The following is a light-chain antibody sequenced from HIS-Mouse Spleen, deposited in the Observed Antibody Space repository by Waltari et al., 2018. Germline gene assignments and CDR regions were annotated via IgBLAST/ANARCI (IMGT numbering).Light chain of an antibody. J-gene: IGLJ2*01. CDR3: QAWDSSTASV. Sequence: SFELTQPPSVSVSPGQTASITSPGVKLGANYAGWYQQKPGQPPVLVIYQDSKRPSGIPERFSGSNSGNTATLTISGTQAMDEADYYCQAWDSSTASVFGGGTKLTVL. V-gene: IGLV3-1*01. CDR1: KLGANY. CDR2: QDS.